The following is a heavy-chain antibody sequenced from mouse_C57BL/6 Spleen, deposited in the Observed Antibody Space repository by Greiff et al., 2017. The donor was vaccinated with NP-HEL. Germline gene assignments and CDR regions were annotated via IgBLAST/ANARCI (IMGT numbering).Heavy chain of an antibody. Sequence: QGQRQQFVGGRVKPGASVKMSCKASGYTFTTYPIEWMKQNHGKSLEWIGNFHPYNDDTKYNEKFKGKATLTVEKSSSTVYLELSRLTSDDSAVYYCARHGYDAMDYWGQGTSVTVSS. V-gene: IGHV1-47*01. CDR1: GYTFTTYP. J-gene: IGHJ4*01. CDR2: FHPYNDDT. CDR3: ARHGYDAMDY.